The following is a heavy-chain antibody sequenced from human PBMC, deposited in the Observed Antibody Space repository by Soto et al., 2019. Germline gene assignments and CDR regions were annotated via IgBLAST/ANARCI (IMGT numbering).Heavy chain of an antibody. V-gene: IGHV1-69*01. J-gene: IGHJ4*02. CDR3: ARVAGDYDFCNGYNAY. D-gene: IGHD3-3*01. CDR2: IIPIFGTA. Sequence: QVQLVQSGAEVKKPGSSVKVSCKASGGTFSSYAISWVRQAPGPGLEWMGGIIPIFGTANYAQKFQGRVTITADESTCTAYMELSSLRSEDTAVYYCARVAGDYDFCNGYNAYWGRGTLVTVSS. CDR1: GGTFSSYA.